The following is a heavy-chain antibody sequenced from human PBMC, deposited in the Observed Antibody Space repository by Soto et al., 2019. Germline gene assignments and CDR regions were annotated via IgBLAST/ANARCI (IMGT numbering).Heavy chain of an antibody. V-gene: IGHV4-4*02. J-gene: IGHJ3*02. Sequence: SETLSLTCAVSGGSISSSNWWSWVRQPPGKGLEWIGEIYRCGSTNYNPSLRSRVTISVDKSKNQFSLKLSSVTAADTAVYYCASVLLWFGQLSGAFDIWGHGTIVPHSS. D-gene: IGHD3-10*01. CDR1: GGSISSSNW. CDR3: ASVLLWFGQLSGAFDI. CDR2: IYRCGST.